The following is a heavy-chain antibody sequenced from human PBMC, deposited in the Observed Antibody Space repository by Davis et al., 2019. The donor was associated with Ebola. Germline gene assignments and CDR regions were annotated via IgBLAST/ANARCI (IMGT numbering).Heavy chain of an antibody. CDR3: ARAPSTVGYYYYMDV. J-gene: IGHJ6*03. CDR1: GFTFGSYG. D-gene: IGHD2-2*01. Sequence: PGGSLRLSCAASGFTFGSYGMHWVRQAPGKGLEWVAVISYDGSNKYYADSVKGRFTISRDNSKNSLYLQMNSLRAEDTAVYYCARAPSTVGYYYYMDVWGKGTTVTVSS. CDR2: ISYDGSNK. V-gene: IGHV3-30*03.